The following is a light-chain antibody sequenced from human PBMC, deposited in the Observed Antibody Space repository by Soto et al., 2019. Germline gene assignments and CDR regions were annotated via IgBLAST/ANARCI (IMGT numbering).Light chain of an antibody. J-gene: IGKJ1*01. CDR2: RVS. CDR3: TQGTHWPRT. V-gene: IGKV2-30*01. Sequence: DVVLTQSPLSLPVNFGQPASISCRSSKSLVYSDGNTHLSWFHQRPGQSPRRLISRVSSRDPGVPDRLRDSGSGTDFTLEISRVEAEDVGIYFCTQGTHWPRTFGQGTKVEVK. CDR1: KSLVYSDGNTH.